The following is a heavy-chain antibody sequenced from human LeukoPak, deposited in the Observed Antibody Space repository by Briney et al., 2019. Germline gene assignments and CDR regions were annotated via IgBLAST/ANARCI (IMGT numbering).Heavy chain of an antibody. CDR2: IYYSGST. CDR3: ARGPSYYDFWSGYLGPGKSHYYYMDV. J-gene: IGHJ6*03. Sequence: SETLSLTFTVSGGSISSYYWSWIRQPPGKGLEWIGYIYYSGSTNYNPSLKSRVTISVDTSKNQFSLKLSSVTAADTAVYYCARGPSYYDFWSGYLGPGKSHYYYMDVWGKGTTVTVSS. CDR1: GGSISSYY. V-gene: IGHV4-59*01. D-gene: IGHD3-3*01.